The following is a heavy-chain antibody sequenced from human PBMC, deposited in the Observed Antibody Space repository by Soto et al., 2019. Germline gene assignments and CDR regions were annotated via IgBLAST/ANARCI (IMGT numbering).Heavy chain of an antibody. V-gene: IGHV4-30-4*01. CDR1: GGSISSGDYY. D-gene: IGHD3-3*01. CDR2: IYYSGST. CDR3: ARAFYRYYFDY. Sequence: PSETLSLTCTVSGGSISSGDYYWSWIRQPPGKGLEWIGYIYYSGSTYYNPSLKSRVTISVDTSKNQFSLKLSSVTAAGTAVYYCARAFYRYYFDYWGQGTLVTVSS. J-gene: IGHJ4*02.